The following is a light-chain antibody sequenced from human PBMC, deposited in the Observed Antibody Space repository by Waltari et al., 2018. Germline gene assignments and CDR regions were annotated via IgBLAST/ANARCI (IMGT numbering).Light chain of an antibody. CDR1: QGIRSW. J-gene: IGKJ4*01. CDR3: QQAASFPLT. Sequence: DIQMTQSPSSASASVGDRVTITCRASQGIRSWLAWFQQKPGKAPNLLISAASSLQSGVPSRFSGSGSGTDFTLTISSLQPEDFATYYCQQAASFPLTFGGGTKVEIK. CDR2: AAS. V-gene: IGKV1D-12*01.